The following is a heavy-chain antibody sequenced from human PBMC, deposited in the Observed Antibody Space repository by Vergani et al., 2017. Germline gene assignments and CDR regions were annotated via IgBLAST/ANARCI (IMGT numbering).Heavy chain of an antibody. CDR3: ARDGYSSSWYPNYYYYGMDV. V-gene: IGHV3-7*01. CDR2: IKQDGSEK. CDR1: GFTFSSYW. Sequence: EVQLVESGGGLVQPGGSLRLSCAASGFTFSSYWMSWVRQAPGKGLEWVANIKQDGSEKYYVDSVKGRFTISRDNAKNSLYLQMNSLRAEDTAVYYCARDGYSSSWYPNYYYYGMDVWGQGTTDTVSS. J-gene: IGHJ6*02. D-gene: IGHD6-13*01.